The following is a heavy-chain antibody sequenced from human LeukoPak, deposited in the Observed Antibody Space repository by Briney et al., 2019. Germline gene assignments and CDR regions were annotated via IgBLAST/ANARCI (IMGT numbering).Heavy chain of an antibody. Sequence: GGSLRLSCVASGYTFSTYPMTWVRQAPGKGLEWVSAISSGGGTTYYADSVKGRFTISRDNSKNTLYLQMNSLRAEDTAVYYCAKNQLSVGLYYYDFFDYWGQGTLVTVSS. CDR3: AKNQLSVGLYYYDFFDY. CDR2: ISSGGGTT. D-gene: IGHD3-22*01. V-gene: IGHV3-23*01. CDR1: GYTFSTYP. J-gene: IGHJ4*02.